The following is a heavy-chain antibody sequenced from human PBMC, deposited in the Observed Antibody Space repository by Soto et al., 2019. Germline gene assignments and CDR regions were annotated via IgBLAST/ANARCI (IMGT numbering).Heavy chain of an antibody. CDR3: ARGGYYDSSGSRNYYYYGMNV. Sequence: QAQLVQSGAEVKRPGASVKVSCRASGYRFTSYGINWVRQAPGQGLEWLGWISAYDGNTNYAQILQGRVSMTTDTSANTAYMELRSLRADDTAMYHCARGGYYDSSGSRNYYYYGMNVWGQGTTVTVSS. J-gene: IGHJ6*02. D-gene: IGHD3-22*01. CDR2: ISAYDGNT. CDR1: GYRFTSYG. V-gene: IGHV1-18*01.